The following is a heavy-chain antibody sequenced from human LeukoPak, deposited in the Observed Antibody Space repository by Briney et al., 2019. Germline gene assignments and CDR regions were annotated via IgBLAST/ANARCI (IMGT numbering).Heavy chain of an antibody. CDR2: ISSSGSTI. CDR1: GFTFSSYE. J-gene: IGHJ4*02. CDR3: ARDQVGDGCNSRQVRFDY. Sequence: GSLRLSCAASGFTFSSYEMNWVRQAPGKGLEWVSYISSSGSTIYYADSVKGRFTISRDNAKNSLYLQMNSLRAEDTAVYYCARDQVGDGCNSRQVRFDYWGQGTLVTVSS. D-gene: IGHD5-24*01. V-gene: IGHV3-48*03.